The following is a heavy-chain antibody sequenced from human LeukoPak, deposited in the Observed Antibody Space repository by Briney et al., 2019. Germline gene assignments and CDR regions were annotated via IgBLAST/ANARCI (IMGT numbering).Heavy chain of an antibody. J-gene: IGHJ6*02. CDR2: SIPILGIA. Sequence: SVKVSCKASGGTFSSYAISWVRQAPGQGLEWRGRSIPILGIANYAQKFQGRVTITADKSTSTAYMELSSLRSEDTAVYYCARGTRAAAGTYYYYYGMDVWGQGTTVTVSS. V-gene: IGHV1-69*04. D-gene: IGHD6-13*01. CDR1: GGTFSSYA. CDR3: ARGTRAAAGTYYYYYGMDV.